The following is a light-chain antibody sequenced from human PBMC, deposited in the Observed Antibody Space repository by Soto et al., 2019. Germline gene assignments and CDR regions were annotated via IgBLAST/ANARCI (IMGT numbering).Light chain of an antibody. Sequence: SYELTQPPSVSVAPGKTARITCGGNNIGSKSVHWYQQKPGQAPVLVIYYDSVRPSGIPERFSGSNSGNTATLTISRVEAGDEADYYCQVWDSSSDHSYVFGTGTKLTVL. J-gene: IGLJ1*01. CDR2: YDS. CDR1: NIGSKS. V-gene: IGLV3-21*04. CDR3: QVWDSSSDHSYV.